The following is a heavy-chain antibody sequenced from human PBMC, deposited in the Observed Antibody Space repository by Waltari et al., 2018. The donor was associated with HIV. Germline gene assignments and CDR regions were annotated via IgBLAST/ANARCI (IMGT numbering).Heavy chain of an antibody. J-gene: IGHJ4*02. CDR3: ARGTYGDYFDY. V-gene: IGHV4-38-2*01. CDR2: IYHRGST. Sequence: QVQLQESGPGLVKASEPLSLTCAVSDYSIGNGYYWGWIRQPPGKGLEWIGNIYHRGSTYYNPSLKSRVTISVDTSKNQFSLKLTSVTAADTAVYYCARGTYGDYFDYWGQGTLVTVSS. CDR1: DYSIGNGYY. D-gene: IGHD4-17*01.